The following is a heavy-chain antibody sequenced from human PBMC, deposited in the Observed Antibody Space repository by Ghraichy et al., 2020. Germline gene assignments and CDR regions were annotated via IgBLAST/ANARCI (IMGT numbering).Heavy chain of an antibody. CDR3: ARSIVGATREIDY. V-gene: IGHV4-4*09. D-gene: IGHD1-26*01. J-gene: IGHJ4*02. CDR1: GGSISSYY. Sequence: SETLSLTCTVSGGSISSYYWSWIRQPPGKGLEWIGYIYTSGSTNYNPSLKSRVTISVDTSKNQFSLKLSSVTAADTAVYYCARSIVGATREIDYWGQGTLVTVSS. CDR2: IYTSGST.